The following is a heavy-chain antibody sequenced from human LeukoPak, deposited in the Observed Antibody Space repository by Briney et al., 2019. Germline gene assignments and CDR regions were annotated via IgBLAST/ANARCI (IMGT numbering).Heavy chain of an antibody. V-gene: IGHV4-4*02. CDR2: IYHGGTS. J-gene: IGHJ6*02. Sequence: PSGTLSLTCVVSGDSINTLKWWTWVRQSPGKGLEWIGEIYHGGTSSYNPSLQSRVTMSLDKSKNQFSLKLNSVTAADTAVYYCARAGIESSQYFHYAMDVWGPGTTVTVSS. CDR1: GDSINTLKW. D-gene: IGHD6-13*01. CDR3: ARAGIESSQYFHYAMDV.